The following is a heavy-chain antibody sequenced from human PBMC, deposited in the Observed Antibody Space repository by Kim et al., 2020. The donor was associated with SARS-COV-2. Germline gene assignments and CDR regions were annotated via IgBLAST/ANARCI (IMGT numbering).Heavy chain of an antibody. V-gene: IGHV3-9*01. Sequence: GGSLRLSCAASGFTFDDYAMHWVRQAPGKGLEWVSGISWNSGSIGYADSVKGRFTISRDNAKNSLYLQMNSLRAEDTALYYCAKDIGDYGRLWFGELKYTMDVWGQGTTVTVAS. CDR3: AKDIGDYGRLWFGELKYTMDV. D-gene: IGHD3-10*01. J-gene: IGHJ6*02. CDR1: GFTFDDYA. CDR2: ISWNSGSI.